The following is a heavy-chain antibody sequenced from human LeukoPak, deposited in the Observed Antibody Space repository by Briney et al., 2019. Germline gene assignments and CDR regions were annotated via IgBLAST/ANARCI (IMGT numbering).Heavy chain of an antibody. V-gene: IGHV4-39*01. CDR2: IYYSGST. D-gene: IGHD7-27*01. Sequence: PSETLSLTCTVSGGSISSSYYYWGWIRQPPGKGLEWIGSIYYSGSTYYNPSLKSRVTISVDTSKNQFSLKLSSVTAADTAVYYCAATDVTGEDYWGQGTLVTVSS. CDR1: GGSISSSYYY. J-gene: IGHJ4*02. CDR3: AATDVTGEDY.